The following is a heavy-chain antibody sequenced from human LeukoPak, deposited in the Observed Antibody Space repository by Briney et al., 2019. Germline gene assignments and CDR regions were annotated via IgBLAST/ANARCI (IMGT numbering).Heavy chain of an antibody. CDR3: ARQYSSGWYKGYFQY. CDR2: INHSGRT. Sequence: SETLSLTCAVYGGSFSNYYWGWIRQPPGKGLEWIGEINHSGRTNYNPSLKSRVTISVDTSKNQFSLKLSSVTAADTAVYYCARQYSSGWYKGYFQYWGQGTLVTVSS. CDR1: GGSFSNYY. D-gene: IGHD6-19*01. J-gene: IGHJ1*01. V-gene: IGHV4-34*01.